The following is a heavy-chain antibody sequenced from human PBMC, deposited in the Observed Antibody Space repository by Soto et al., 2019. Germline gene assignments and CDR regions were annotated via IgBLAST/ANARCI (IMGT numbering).Heavy chain of an antibody. CDR3: ARDLRIALAGTGLHFDY. J-gene: IGHJ4*02. CDR2: IIPIFGTA. CDR1: GGTFSSYA. D-gene: IGHD6-19*01. V-gene: IGHV1-69*13. Sequence: EASVKVSFKASGGTFSSYAISWVRQAPGQGLEWMGGIIPIFGTANYAQKFQGRVTITADESTSTAYMELSSLRSEDTAVYYCARDLRIALAGTGLHFDYWGQGTLVIVSS.